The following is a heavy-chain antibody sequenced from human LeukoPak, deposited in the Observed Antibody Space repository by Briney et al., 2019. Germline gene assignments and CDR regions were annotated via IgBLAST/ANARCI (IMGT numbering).Heavy chain of an antibody. CDR1: GYTFTSYG. D-gene: IGHD2-15*01. CDR2: ISAYNGNT. J-gene: IGHJ6*02. CDR3: AREMGYCSGGSCYSGMDV. Sequence: ASVKVSCKASGYTFTSYGISWVRQAPGQGLEWMGWISAYNGNTNYAQKLQGRVTMTTDTSTSTAYMELRSLRSDDTAVYYCAREMGYCSGGSCYSGMDVWGQGTTVTVSS. V-gene: IGHV1-18*01.